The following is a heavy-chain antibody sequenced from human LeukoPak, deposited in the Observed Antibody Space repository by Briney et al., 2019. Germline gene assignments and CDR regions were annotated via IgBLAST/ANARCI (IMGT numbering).Heavy chain of an antibody. V-gene: IGHV3-7*01. CDR3: ARDRVAAAGTWTISPSELFFDP. D-gene: IGHD6-13*01. J-gene: IGHJ5*02. Sequence: GGSLRLSCAASGFTFSLYWMSWVRQAPGKGLEWVANIKQDGSEKYYVDSVKGRFTISRDNAKNSLYLQMNSLRAEDTAVYYCARDRVAAAGTWTISPSELFFDPWGQGTLVTVSS. CDR2: IKQDGSEK. CDR1: GFTFSLYW.